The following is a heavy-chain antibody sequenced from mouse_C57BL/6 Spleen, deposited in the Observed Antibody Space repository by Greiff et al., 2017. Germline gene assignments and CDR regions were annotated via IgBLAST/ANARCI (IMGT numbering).Heavy chain of an antibody. D-gene: IGHD3-1*01. CDR3: ARGEVRVSGGAY. Sequence: QVQLQQPGAELVKPGASVKLSCKASGYTFTGYWMHWVKQRPGHGLEWIGMILPGSGSTNYNEKFKGKDTLTVDKSSSTAYMQLSSLTTEDSAVYDCARGEVRVSGGAYWGQGTLVTVSA. J-gene: IGHJ3*01. V-gene: IGHV1-64*01. CDR1: GYTFTGYW. CDR2: ILPGSGST.